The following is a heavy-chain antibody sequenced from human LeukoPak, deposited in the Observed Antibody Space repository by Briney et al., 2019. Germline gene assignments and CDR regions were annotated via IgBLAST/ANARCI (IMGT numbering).Heavy chain of an antibody. V-gene: IGHV4-34*01. Sequence: SETLSLTCIVYGGSFSAHYWAWIRQPPGKGLEWIGEINHSGSTNYNPSLKSRVTISVDTSKSQLSLNLNSVTAADTAVYYCARGPRISEMATITWYFNYWGQGTLVTVSS. D-gene: IGHD5-24*01. CDR3: ARGPRISEMATITWYFNY. CDR2: INHSGST. J-gene: IGHJ4*02. CDR1: GGSFSAHY.